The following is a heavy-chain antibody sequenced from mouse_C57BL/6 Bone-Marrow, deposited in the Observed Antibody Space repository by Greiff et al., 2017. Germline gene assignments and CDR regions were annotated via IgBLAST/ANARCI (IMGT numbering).Heavy chain of an antibody. J-gene: IGHJ1*03. CDR1: GFTFSDYY. CDR3: ARDTASSNYWYFDV. Sequence: DVQLVESEGGLVQPGSSMKLSCTASGFTFSDYYMAWVRQVPEKGLEWVANINYDGSSTYYLDSLKSRFIISRDNAKNILYLQMSSLKSEDTATYYCARDTASSNYWYFDVWGTGTTVTVSS. V-gene: IGHV5-16*01. CDR2: INYDGSST. D-gene: IGHD2-5*01.